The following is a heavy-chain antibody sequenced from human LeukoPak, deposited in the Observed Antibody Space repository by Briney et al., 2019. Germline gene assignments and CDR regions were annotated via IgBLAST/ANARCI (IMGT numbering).Heavy chain of an antibody. CDR2: ITGSGDRT. J-gene: IGHJ4*02. D-gene: IGHD2/OR15-2a*01. CDR1: GFIFSSYA. CDR3: AKYLYPTTPYLPY. V-gene: IGHV3-23*01. Sequence: QSGGSLRLSCAASGFIFSSYAMSWVRQAPGKGPEWVSSITGSGDRTYYADSVKGRFTISRDNSRNTLYLQMNSLRAEDTAVYYCAKYLYPTTPYLPYWGQGTLVTVSS.